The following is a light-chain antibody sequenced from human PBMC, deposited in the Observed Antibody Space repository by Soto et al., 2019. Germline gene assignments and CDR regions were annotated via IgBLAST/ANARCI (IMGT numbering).Light chain of an antibody. Sequence: DIQMTQSPSSLSASVGDRLTITCRASQGISTYLNWYQQKPGKAPKLLIYAASTLQSGVPSRFSGSGSATDFTLTISRLEPEDFAVYYCQQYGGSPRTFGQGTKVDIK. CDR3: QQYGGSPRT. CDR2: AAS. CDR1: QGISTY. J-gene: IGKJ1*01. V-gene: IGKV1-39*01.